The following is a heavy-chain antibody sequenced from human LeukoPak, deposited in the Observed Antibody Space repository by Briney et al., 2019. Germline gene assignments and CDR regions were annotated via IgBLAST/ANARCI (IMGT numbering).Heavy chain of an antibody. D-gene: IGHD3-22*01. CDR1: GYTLTSYG. V-gene: IGHV1-18*01. CDR3: ARDQGSGYYYYYYYMDV. J-gene: IGHJ6*03. CDR2: ISAYNGNT. Sequence: ASVKVSCKASGYTLTSYGISWVRQAPGQGLEWMGWISAYNGNTNYAQKLQGRVTMTTDTSTSTAYMELRSLRSDDTAVYYCARDQGSGYYYYYYYMDVWGKGTTVTVSS.